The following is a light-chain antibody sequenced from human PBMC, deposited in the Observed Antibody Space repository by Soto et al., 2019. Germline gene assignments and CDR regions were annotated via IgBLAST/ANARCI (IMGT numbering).Light chain of an antibody. CDR2: LGS. J-gene: IGKJ2*01. CDR3: MQALQTPYT. Sequence: EIVMTQSPLSLPVTPGESASITCSASQSLLHSNGYNYLDWYLQKPVQSPQLLMYLGSNRGSGVPDRVSGSGSGTDFTLKISRVEAEDVGVYYCMQALQTPYTFGQGTKLEIK. CDR1: QSLLHSNGYNY. V-gene: IGKV2-28*01.